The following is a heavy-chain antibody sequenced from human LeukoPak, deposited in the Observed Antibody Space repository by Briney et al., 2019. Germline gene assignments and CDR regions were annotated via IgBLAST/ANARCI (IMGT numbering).Heavy chain of an antibody. Sequence: GGSLRLSCAASGFTFSSYAMHWVRQAPGKGLEWVAVISCDGSNKYYADSVKGRFTISRDNSKNTLYLQMNSLRAEDTAVYYCARVRVSSSSLDYWGQGTLVTVAS. V-gene: IGHV3-30-3*01. CDR3: ARVRVSSSSLDY. CDR1: GFTFSSYA. CDR2: ISCDGSNK. J-gene: IGHJ4*02. D-gene: IGHD6-6*01.